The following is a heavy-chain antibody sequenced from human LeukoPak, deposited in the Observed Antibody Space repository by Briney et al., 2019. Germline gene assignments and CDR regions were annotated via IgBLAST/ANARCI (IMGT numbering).Heavy chain of an antibody. CDR2: ISGSGGST. J-gene: IGHJ4*02. Sequence: GGSLRLSCAASGFTFSSYAMSWVRQAPGKGLEWVSAISGSGGSTYYADSVKGRFTISRDNSKNTLYLQMNSLRAEDTAVYYCAKVIVGATGGRGLDYWGQGTLVTVSS. D-gene: IGHD1-26*01. CDR3: AKVIVGATGGRGLDY. CDR1: GFTFSSYA. V-gene: IGHV3-23*01.